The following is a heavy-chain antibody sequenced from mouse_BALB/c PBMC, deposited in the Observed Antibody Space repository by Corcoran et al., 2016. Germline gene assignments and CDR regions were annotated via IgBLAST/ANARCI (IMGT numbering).Heavy chain of an antibody. CDR2: ISCYNGAT. CDR3: AGGNYRDWYFDV. J-gene: IGHJ1*01. V-gene: IGHV1S34*01. Sequence: LVKTGASVKISCKASGYSFTGYYMHWVKQSHGKSLEWIGYISCYNGATSYNQKFKGKATFTVDTSSSTAYMQFNSLTSEDSAVYYCAGGNYRDWYFDVWGAGTTVTVSS. D-gene: IGHD2-1*01. CDR1: GYSFTGYY.